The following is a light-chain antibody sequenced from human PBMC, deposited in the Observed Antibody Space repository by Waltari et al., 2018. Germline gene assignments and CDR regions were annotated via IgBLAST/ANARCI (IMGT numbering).Light chain of an antibody. V-gene: IGKV3-11*01. Sequence: EIVLTQSPATLSLSPGERATLSCRASQSVGSNLAWYQQKPGQAPRPLIYGASNRATGIPARFSGSGSGTDFTLTISSLEPEDFAVYYCQQRSKWPVTFGGGTKVEIK. CDR2: GAS. J-gene: IGKJ4*01. CDR3: QQRSKWPVT. CDR1: QSVGSN.